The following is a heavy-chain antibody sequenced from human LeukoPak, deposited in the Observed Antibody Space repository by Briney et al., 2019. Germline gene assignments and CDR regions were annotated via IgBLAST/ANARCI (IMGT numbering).Heavy chain of an antibody. Sequence: SETLSLTCTVSGGSISSYYWSWIRQPPGKGLEWIGYIYYSESTNYNPSLKSRVTISVDTSKNQFSLKLSSVTAADTAVYYCARVRGSTADYWGQGTLVTVSS. CDR1: GGSISSYY. J-gene: IGHJ4*02. CDR3: ARVRGSTADY. D-gene: IGHD3-10*01. CDR2: IYYSEST. V-gene: IGHV4-59*01.